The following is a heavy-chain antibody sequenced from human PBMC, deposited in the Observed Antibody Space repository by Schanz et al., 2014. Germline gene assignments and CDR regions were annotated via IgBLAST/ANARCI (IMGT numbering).Heavy chain of an antibody. J-gene: IGHJ4*02. Sequence: QVRLVQSGAELKMPGATVKVSCETSGYTFTNYGVSWVRQAPGQGLEWVAWISPYNGNTAYAQNLKGRVRMTTDISTATAYMELRSLTSDDTAVYYCARDRVYRFLKGENRFYFDYWGQGTLVIVSS. V-gene: IGHV1-18*01. CDR1: GYTFTNYG. D-gene: IGHD3-3*01. CDR2: ISPYNGNT. CDR3: ARDRVYRFLKGENRFYFDY.